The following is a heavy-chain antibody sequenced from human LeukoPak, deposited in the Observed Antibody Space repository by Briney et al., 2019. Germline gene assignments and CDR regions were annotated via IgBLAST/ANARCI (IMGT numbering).Heavy chain of an antibody. J-gene: IGHJ4*02. D-gene: IGHD4-17*01. CDR3: ARLRSDGSGDPLDY. CDR1: GFTFGTFW. V-gene: IGHV3-7*03. Sequence: GGSLRLSCVASGFTFGTFWMTWVRQPPGKGLGWVANIKQDGSEKYYVDSVRSRFTISRDNPRNSVYLQMNSLRAEDTAVYYCARLRSDGSGDPLDYWGLGTLVTVSS. CDR2: IKQDGSEK.